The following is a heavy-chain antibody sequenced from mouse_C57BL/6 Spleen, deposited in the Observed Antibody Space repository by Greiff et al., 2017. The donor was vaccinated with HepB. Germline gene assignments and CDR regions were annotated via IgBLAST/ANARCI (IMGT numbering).Heavy chain of an antibody. Sequence: QVQLQQSGPELVKPGASVKISCKASGYAFSSSWMNWVKQRPGKGLEWIGRIYPGDGDTNYNGKFKGKATLTADKSSSTAYMQLSSLTSEDSAVYFCARRGYSNYGGFAYWGQGTLVTVSA. CDR1: GYAFSSSW. J-gene: IGHJ3*01. CDR3: ARRGYSNYGGFAY. V-gene: IGHV1-82*01. CDR2: IYPGDGDT. D-gene: IGHD2-5*01.